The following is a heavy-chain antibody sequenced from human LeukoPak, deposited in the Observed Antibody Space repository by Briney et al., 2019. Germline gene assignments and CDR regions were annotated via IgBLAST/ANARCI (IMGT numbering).Heavy chain of an antibody. D-gene: IGHD2-21*02. CDR2: ITSSHSFI. CDR1: GFTFSTYS. Sequence: GGSLRLSCAASGFTFSTYSMNWVRQAPGKGLEWVSSITSSHSFIYYTDSVKGRFTISTDNAKNSLCLQMNSLRAEDTAVYYCARAGYCGGDCWNYFDSWGQGTLVTVSS. V-gene: IGHV3-21*01. J-gene: IGHJ4*02. CDR3: ARAGYCGGDCWNYFDS.